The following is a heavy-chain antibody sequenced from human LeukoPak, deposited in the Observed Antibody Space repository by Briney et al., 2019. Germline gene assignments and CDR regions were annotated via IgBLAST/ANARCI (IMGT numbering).Heavy chain of an antibody. CDR2: ISYDGSNK. CDR3: AKADRGGVWFVPFDY. Sequence: PGGSLRLSCAASGFTFSSYGMHWVRQAPGKGLEWVAVISYDGSNKYYADSVKGRFTISRDNSKNTLYLQMNSLRAEDTAVYYCAKADRGGVWFVPFDYWGQGTLVTVSS. J-gene: IGHJ4*02. CDR1: GFTFSSYG. V-gene: IGHV3-30*18. D-gene: IGHD3-10*01.